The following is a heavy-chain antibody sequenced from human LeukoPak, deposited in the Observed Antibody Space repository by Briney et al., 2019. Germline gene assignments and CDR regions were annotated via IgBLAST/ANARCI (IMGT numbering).Heavy chain of an antibody. D-gene: IGHD3-22*01. CDR1: GFTFSSYA. V-gene: IGHV3-23*01. CDR2: ISGSGGST. CDR3: ATEGVDYYDSSGYLVY. J-gene: IGHJ4*02. Sequence: SGGSLRLSCAASGFTFSSYAMSWVRQAPGKGLEWVSAISGSGGSTYYADSVKGRFTISRDNSKNTLYLRMNSLRAEDTAVYYCATEGVDYYDSSGYLVYWGQGTLVTVSS.